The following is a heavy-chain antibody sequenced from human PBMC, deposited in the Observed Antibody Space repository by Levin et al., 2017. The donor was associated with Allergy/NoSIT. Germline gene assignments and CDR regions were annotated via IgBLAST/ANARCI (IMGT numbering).Heavy chain of an antibody. CDR2: IKQDGSEK. J-gene: IGHJ4*02. V-gene: IGHV3-7*01. CDR3: ARSIDSYGYRGVSGWSPFGY. CDR1: GFTFSSYW. D-gene: IGHD5-18*01. Sequence: GESLKISCAASGFTFSSYWMSWVRQAPGKGLEWVANIKQDGSEKYYVDSVKGRFTISRDNAKNSLYLQMNSLRAEDTAVYYCARSIDSYGYRGVSGWSPFGYWGQGTLVTVSS.